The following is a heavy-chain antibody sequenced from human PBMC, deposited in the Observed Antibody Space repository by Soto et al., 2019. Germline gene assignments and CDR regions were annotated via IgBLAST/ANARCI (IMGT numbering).Heavy chain of an antibody. D-gene: IGHD1-7*01. CDR3: ARPYNWNYGSGMDV. CDR1: GYTFTSYV. Sequence: SAKVSCKAYGYTFTSYVISWVLQAPGQGLEWMGGIIPIFGTANYAQKFQGRVTITADESTSTAYMELSSLRSEDTAVYYCARPYNWNYGSGMDVWGQGTTVTVSS. V-gene: IGHV1-69*13. J-gene: IGHJ6*02. CDR2: IIPIFGTA.